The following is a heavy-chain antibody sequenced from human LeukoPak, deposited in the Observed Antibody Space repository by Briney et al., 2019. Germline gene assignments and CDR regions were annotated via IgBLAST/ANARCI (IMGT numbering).Heavy chain of an antibody. CDR2: IYYSGST. Sequence: SETLSLTCTVSGGSISSYYWSWIRQPPGKGLEWIGYIYYSGSTNYNPSLKSRVTISVDTSKNQFSLKLSSVTAADTAVYYCASTIVGVYYGSGSSIPFDYWGQGTLVTVSS. D-gene: IGHD3-10*01. CDR1: GGSISSYY. J-gene: IGHJ4*02. CDR3: ASTIVGVYYGSGSSIPFDY. V-gene: IGHV4-59*12.